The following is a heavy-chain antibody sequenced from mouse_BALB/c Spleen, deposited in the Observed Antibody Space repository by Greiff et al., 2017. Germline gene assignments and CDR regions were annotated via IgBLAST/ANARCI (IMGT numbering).Heavy chain of an antibody. CDR2: IYYSGTI. Sequence: VQLKESGPGLVKPSQTVSLTCTVTGISITTGNYRWSWIRQFPGNKLEWIGYIYYSGTITYNPSLTSRTTITRDTSKNQFFLEMNSLTAEDTATYYCARDGKSYAMDYWGQGTSVTVSS. D-gene: IGHD2-1*01. J-gene: IGHJ4*01. V-gene: IGHV3-5*02. CDR1: GISITTGNYR. CDR3: ARDGKSYAMDY.